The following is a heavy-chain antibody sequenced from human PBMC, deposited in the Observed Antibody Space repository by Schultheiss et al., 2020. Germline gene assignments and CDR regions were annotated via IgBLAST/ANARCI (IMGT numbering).Heavy chain of an antibody. V-gene: IGHV3-30*04. CDR1: GFTFSSYA. D-gene: IGHD3-10*01. Sequence: GGSLRLSCAASGFTFSSYAMHWVRQAPGKGLEWVAVISYDGSNKYYADSVKGRFTISRDNSKNTLYLQMNSLRAEDTAVYYCARRGGSDSGSLPFDYWGQGALVNGYS. J-gene: IGHJ4*02. CDR3: ARRGGSDSGSLPFDY. CDR2: ISYDGSNK.